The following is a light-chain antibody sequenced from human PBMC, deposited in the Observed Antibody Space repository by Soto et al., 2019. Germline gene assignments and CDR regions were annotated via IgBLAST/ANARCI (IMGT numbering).Light chain of an antibody. CDR1: QTISSW. CDR3: QHYNSYSEA. J-gene: IGKJ1*01. V-gene: IGKV1-5*03. CDR2: MAS. Sequence: DIQMTHSPSTLSGSVGDRVTITCRASQTISSWLAWYQQKPGKAPKLLIYMASTLKSGVPSRFSGSGSGTEFTLTISSLQPDDFATYYCQHYNSYSEAFGHGTKVELK.